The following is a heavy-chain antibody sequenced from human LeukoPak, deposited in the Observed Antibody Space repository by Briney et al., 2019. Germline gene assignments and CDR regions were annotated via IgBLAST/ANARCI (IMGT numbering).Heavy chain of an antibody. V-gene: IGHV3-30*04. CDR2: ISYDGSNK. D-gene: IGHD4-17*01. J-gene: IGHJ4*02. Sequence: PGGSLRLSCAASGFTFSSYTMHWVRQAPGKGLEWVALISYDGSNKNYADSVKGRFTISRDNSKNTLYLQMNSLRAEDTAVYYCAKDDYGDYEDYWGQGSLVTVSS. CDR3: AKDDYGDYEDY. CDR1: GFTFSSYT.